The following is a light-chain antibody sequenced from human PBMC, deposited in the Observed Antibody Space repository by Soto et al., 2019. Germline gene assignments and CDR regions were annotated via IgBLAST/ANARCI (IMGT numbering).Light chain of an antibody. J-gene: IGKJ1*01. CDR2: RAS. CDR3: QQYNNWPRT. Sequence: EIVMTQSPATLSVSPGERATLSCRASQSVSSNLAWYQQKPGQAPRLLIYRASTRATGIPARFSGSGSGTEFTFTISSLQSEDFAVYYCQQYNNWPRTFGQGTKVEIK. CDR1: QSVSSN. V-gene: IGKV3-15*01.